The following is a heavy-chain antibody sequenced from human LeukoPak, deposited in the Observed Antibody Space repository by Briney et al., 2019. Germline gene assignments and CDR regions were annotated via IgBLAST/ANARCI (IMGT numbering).Heavy chain of an antibody. CDR1: GGSISSYY. CDR3: MGSAVVGRGY. Sequence: PSETLSLTCTVSGGSISSYYWSWIRQPPGKGLEWIGYIYYSGSTNYNPSLKSRVTISVDTSKNQFSLKLSSVTAADTAVYYCMGSAVVGRGYWGQGTLVTVSS. CDR2: IYYSGST. J-gene: IGHJ4*02. V-gene: IGHV4-59*01. D-gene: IGHD6-19*01.